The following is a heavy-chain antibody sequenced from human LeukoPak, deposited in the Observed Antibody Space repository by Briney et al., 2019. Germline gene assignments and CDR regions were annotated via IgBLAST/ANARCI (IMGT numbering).Heavy chain of an antibody. CDR2: FLTGGST. V-gene: IGHV4-4*07. J-gene: IGHJ6*02. CDR1: GGSIDSHY. CDR3: ARGSGVAVGMDV. D-gene: IGHD6-19*01. Sequence: SETLSLTCTVSGGSIDSHYWSWNRQSAGKGLEWIGRFLTGGSTYYNPSLESRVTMSVDTSKNQFSLKLRSVTAADTAVYFCARGSGVAVGMDVWGQGTTVIVSS.